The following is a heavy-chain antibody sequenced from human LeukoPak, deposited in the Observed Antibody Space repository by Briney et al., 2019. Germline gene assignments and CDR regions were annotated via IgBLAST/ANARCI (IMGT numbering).Heavy chain of an antibody. V-gene: IGHV4-59*01. CDR2: IYYSGST. J-gene: IGHJ4*02. CDR3: ALGYCSGGTCYFVY. Sequence: PSEILSLTCTVSGGSISSYYWSWIRQPPGKGLEWIGYIYYSGSTNYNPSLKSRVTISVDTSKNQFSLKLSSVTAADTAVYYCALGYCSGGTCYFVYWGQGTLVTVSS. D-gene: IGHD2-15*01. CDR1: GGSISSYY.